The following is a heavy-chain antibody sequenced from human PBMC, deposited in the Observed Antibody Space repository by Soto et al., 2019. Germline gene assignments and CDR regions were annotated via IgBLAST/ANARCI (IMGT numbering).Heavy chain of an antibody. CDR3: AKDGIVVVPASRLTWFDP. V-gene: IGHV3-23*01. CDR2: ISGSGGST. D-gene: IGHD2-2*01. CDR1: GFTFSSYA. Sequence: GGSLRLSCAASGFTFSSYAMSWVRQAPGKELEWVSAISGSGGSTYYADSVKGRFTISRDNSKNTLYLQMNSLRAEDTAVYYCAKDGIVVVPASRLTWFDPWGQGTLVTVSS. J-gene: IGHJ5*02.